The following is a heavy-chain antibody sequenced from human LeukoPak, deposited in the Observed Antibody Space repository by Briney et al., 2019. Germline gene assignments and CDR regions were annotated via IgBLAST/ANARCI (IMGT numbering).Heavy chain of an antibody. CDR1: GFTVSSNY. CDR3: AKDPNGDYIGAFDI. CDR2: IKASGASS. J-gene: IGHJ3*02. D-gene: IGHD4-17*01. Sequence: GGSLRLSCAASGFTVSSNYMSWVRQAPGRGLEWVSAIKASGASSYYADSAKGRFTVSRDNSNNTLYLQMNSLRAEDTAVYYCAKDPNGDYIGAFDIWGQGTMVTVSS. V-gene: IGHV3-23*01.